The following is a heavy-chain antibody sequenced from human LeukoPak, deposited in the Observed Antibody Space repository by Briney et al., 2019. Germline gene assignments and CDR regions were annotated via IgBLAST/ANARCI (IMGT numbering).Heavy chain of an antibody. CDR2: IWYDGSNK. Sequence: GGSLRLSCAASGFTFSSYGMHWVRHAPGKGLEWVAVIWYDGSNKYYADSVKGRFTISRDNSKNTLYLQMNSLRAEDTAVYYCAKSGSGWPDYWGQGTLVTVSS. CDR3: AKSGSGWPDY. D-gene: IGHD6-19*01. V-gene: IGHV3-33*06. J-gene: IGHJ4*02. CDR1: GFTFSSYG.